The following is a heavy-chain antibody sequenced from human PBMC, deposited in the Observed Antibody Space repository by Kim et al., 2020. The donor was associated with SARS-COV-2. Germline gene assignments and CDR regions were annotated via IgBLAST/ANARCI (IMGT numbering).Heavy chain of an antibody. V-gene: IGHV4-59*01. CDR1: GGSISSYY. CDR2: IYYSGST. CDR3: SRGRYDILTGYDYYYCMDV. J-gene: IGHJ6*01. D-gene: IGHD3-9*01. Sequence: SETLSLTCTVSGGSISSYYWSWIRQPPGKGLEWIGYIYYSGSTNYNPSFTSRVITSVDTSKNQFPLKLSSVTAADTAVYYCSRGRYDILTGYDYYYCMDV.